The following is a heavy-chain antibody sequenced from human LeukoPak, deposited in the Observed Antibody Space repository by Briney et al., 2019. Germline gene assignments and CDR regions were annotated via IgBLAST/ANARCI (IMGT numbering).Heavy chain of an antibody. V-gene: IGHV4-59*08. CDR3: ARRATTGAPYYFDY. CDR2: IYYSGST. D-gene: IGHD1-1*01. Sequence: SETLSLTCTVSGGSISSYYWSWIRQPPGKGLEWIGYIYYSGSTNYNPSLKSRVTISVDTSKNQFSLKLSSVTAADTAVYYCARRATTGAPYYFDYRGQGTLVTVSS. CDR1: GGSISSYY. J-gene: IGHJ4*02.